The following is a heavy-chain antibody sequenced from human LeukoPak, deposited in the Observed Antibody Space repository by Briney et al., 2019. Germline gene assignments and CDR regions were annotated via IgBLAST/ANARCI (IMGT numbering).Heavy chain of an antibody. J-gene: IGHJ5*02. D-gene: IGHD3-10*01. V-gene: IGHV4-59*08. Sequence: SETLSLTCTVSGGSISSYYWSWIRQPPGKGLEWIGYIYYSGSTNYNPSLKSRVTISVDTSKDQFSLKLSSVTAADTAVYYCARQLHYGSGSYYLPWFDPWGQGTLVTVSS. CDR3: ARQLHYGSGSYYLPWFDP. CDR1: GGSISSYY. CDR2: IYYSGST.